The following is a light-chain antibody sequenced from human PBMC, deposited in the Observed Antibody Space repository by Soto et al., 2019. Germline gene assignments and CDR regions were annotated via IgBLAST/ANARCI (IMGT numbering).Light chain of an antibody. CDR1: QSISSY. CDR3: QQSYSTPAT. CDR2: AAS. V-gene: IGKV1-39*01. J-gene: IGKJ3*01. Sequence: DIQMPQSPSSLSASVGDRVTITCRASQSISSYLNWYQQKPGEAPKLLIYAASSLQSGVPSRFSGSGSGTDFTLTISSLQPEDFATYYCQQSYSTPATFGPGTKVDIK.